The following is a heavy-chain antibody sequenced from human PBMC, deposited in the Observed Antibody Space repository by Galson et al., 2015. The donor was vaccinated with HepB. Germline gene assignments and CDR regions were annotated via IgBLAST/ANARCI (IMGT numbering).Heavy chain of an antibody. J-gene: IGHJ4*02. Sequence: SVKVSCKASGYIFTGHYMRWVRKAPGQGLEWMGWINPKNSGTNHAQKFQGRVTMTRDTSISTVYMELSRLRSDDTAVYYCARSHYYEGSGYWMGDNWGQGTLVTVSS. CDR2: INPKNSGT. D-gene: IGHD3-22*01. CDR1: GYIFTGHY. V-gene: IGHV1-2*02. CDR3: ARSHYYEGSGYWMGDN.